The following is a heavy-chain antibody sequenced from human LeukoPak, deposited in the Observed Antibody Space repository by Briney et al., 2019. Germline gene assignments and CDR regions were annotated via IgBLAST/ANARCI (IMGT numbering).Heavy chain of an antibody. J-gene: IGHJ3*02. CDR2: IIPIFGTA. V-gene: IGHV1-69*13. Sequence: SVKVSCKASGGTFSSYAISWVRQAPGQGLEWMGGIIPIFGTANYAQKFQGRVTITADESTSTAYMELSSLRSEDTAVYYCARAGLWDYSDSSGYHNGAFDIWGQGTMVTVSS. CDR1: GGTFSSYA. D-gene: IGHD3-22*01. CDR3: ARAGLWDYSDSSGYHNGAFDI.